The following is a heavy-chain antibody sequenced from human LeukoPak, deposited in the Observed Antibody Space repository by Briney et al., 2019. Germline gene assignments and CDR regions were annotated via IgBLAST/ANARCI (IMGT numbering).Heavy chain of an antibody. Sequence: SETLSLTCTVSGGSLNSYYWSWIRQPPGKGLEWIGYIYYSGSTNYNPSLKSRVTISVDTSKNQFSLKLSSVTAADTAVYYCARDRGGYNEWPSSAFDIWGQGTMVTVSS. D-gene: IGHD5-24*01. CDR3: ARDRGGYNEWPSSAFDI. CDR2: IYYSGST. V-gene: IGHV4-59*01. CDR1: GGSLNSYY. J-gene: IGHJ3*02.